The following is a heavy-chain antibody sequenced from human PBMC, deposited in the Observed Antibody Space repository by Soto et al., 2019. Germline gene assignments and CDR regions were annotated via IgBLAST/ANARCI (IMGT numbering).Heavy chain of an antibody. D-gene: IGHD2-2*01. CDR3: GKTRGYCSSTSCYNRGLWSCAI. CDR2: INHSGST. Sequence: SQTLSLTCAVYGGSISGYYWSWIRQPPGKGLEWIGEINHSGSTNYNPSLKSRVTISVDTSKNQFSLKLSTVTAADTAVYYCGKTRGYCSSTSCYNRGLWSCAIWGQGTMVTV. V-gene: IGHV4-34*01. CDR1: GGSISGYY. J-gene: IGHJ3*02.